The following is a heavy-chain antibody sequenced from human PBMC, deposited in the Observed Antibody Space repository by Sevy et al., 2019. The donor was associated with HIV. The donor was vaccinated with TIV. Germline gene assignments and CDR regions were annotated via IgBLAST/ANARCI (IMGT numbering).Heavy chain of an antibody. CDR1: GFTFSSYA. CDR3: ASVYYYDSSGYLSYFDY. V-gene: IGHV3-30-3*01. Sequence: GGSLRLSCAASGFTFSSYAMHWVRQAPGKGLEWVAVISYDGSNKYYADSVKDRFTISRDNSKNTLYLQMNSLRAEDTAVYYCASVYYYDSSGYLSYFDYWGQGTLVTVSS. D-gene: IGHD3-22*01. J-gene: IGHJ4*02. CDR2: ISYDGSNK.